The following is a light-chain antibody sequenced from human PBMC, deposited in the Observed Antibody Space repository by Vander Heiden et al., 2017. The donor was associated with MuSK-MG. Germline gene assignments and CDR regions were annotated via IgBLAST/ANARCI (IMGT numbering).Light chain of an antibody. CDR3: QQEDSYPRT. J-gene: IGKJ1*01. Sequence: AIRMTQSPSSFTASTGDRVTITCRASQGITSYLAWYQQKPGNAPKLLIYAASTSQSGVPSRFSGSGSGTDFTLTISCLQSEDFATYYCQQEDSYPRTFGQGTKVEIK. CDR2: AAS. V-gene: IGKV1-8*01. CDR1: QGITSY.